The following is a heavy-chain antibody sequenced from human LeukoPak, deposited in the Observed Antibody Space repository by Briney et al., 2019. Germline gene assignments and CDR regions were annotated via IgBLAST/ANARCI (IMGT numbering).Heavy chain of an antibody. CDR3: ARDHAAGWELPLNWFDP. CDR2: ISTYNGHT. D-gene: IGHD4-23*01. V-gene: IGHV1-18*01. CDR1: GYTFTNYG. Sequence: ASVKVPCKASGYTFTNYGINWVRQAPGQGLEWMGWISTYNGHTNYAQKLQGRVTMTTDTSTSTAYMELRSLRSDDTAVYYCARDHAAGWELPLNWFDPWGQGTLVTVSS. J-gene: IGHJ5*02.